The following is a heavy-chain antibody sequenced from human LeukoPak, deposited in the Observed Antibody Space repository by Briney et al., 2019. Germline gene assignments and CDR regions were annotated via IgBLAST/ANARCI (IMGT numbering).Heavy chain of an antibody. Sequence: PSETLSLTCTVSGGSISSSSYYWGWIRQPPGKGLEWIGSIYYSGSTYYNPSLKSRVTISVDTSKNQCSLKLSSVAAADTAVYYCAREPGIAAADHFDYWGQGTLVTVSS. CDR1: GGSISSSSYY. CDR3: AREPGIAAADHFDY. J-gene: IGHJ4*02. CDR2: IYYSGST. V-gene: IGHV4-39*02. D-gene: IGHD6-13*01.